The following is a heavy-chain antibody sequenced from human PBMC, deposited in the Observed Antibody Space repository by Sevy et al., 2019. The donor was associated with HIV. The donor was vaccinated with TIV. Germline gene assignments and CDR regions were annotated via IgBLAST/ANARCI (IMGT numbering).Heavy chain of an antibody. Sequence: SETLSLICTVSGGSISSYYWSWIRQPAGKGLEGIGRIYASGNTDYNPSLKSRVTMSVDTSQNQFSLILSSVTAADTAVYYCARDLGEGDLWGQRTLVTVSS. CDR1: GGSISSYY. CDR2: IYASGNT. V-gene: IGHV4-4*07. J-gene: IGHJ4*02. D-gene: IGHD3-10*01. CDR3: ARDLGEGDL.